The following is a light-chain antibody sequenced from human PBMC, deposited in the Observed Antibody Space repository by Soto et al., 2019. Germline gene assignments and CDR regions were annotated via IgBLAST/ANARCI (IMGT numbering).Light chain of an antibody. Sequence: EIVLTQSPATLSLSPGERATLSCRASQSIGTSLAWYQHKPGQAPRLLIYDASNRATGIPAMFSGSGSGTDFALTISSLEPEDFAIYYCQLRTNWPTFGGGTKVEIK. CDR1: QSIGTS. J-gene: IGKJ4*01. CDR3: QLRTNWPT. CDR2: DAS. V-gene: IGKV3-11*01.